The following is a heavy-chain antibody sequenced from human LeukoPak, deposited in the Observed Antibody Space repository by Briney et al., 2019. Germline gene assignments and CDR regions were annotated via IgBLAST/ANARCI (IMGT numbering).Heavy chain of an antibody. CDR2: ISWNSGSI. D-gene: IGHD3-16*02. Sequence: QPGRPLRLSCAASGFTFDDYAMHWVRQAPGKGLEWVSGISWNSGSIDYADSVKGRFTISRDNAKNSLCLQMNSLRAEDTALYYCAKESGMITFGGVIARRYFFDYWGQGTLVSVSS. V-gene: IGHV3-9*01. CDR1: GFTFDDYA. CDR3: AKESGMITFGGVIARRYFFDY. J-gene: IGHJ4*02.